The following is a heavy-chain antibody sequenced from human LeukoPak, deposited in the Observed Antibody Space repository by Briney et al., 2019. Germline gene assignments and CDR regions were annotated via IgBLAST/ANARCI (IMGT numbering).Heavy chain of an antibody. CDR3: ARASEVTMVRGVKGSYFQH. CDR2: IYHSGST. CDR1: GGSISSSNW. J-gene: IGHJ1*01. Sequence: ASGTLSLTCAVSGGSISSSNWWSWVRQPPGKGLEWIGEIYHSGSTNYNPSLKSRVTISVDKSKNQFSLKLGSVTAADTAVYYCARASEVTMVRGVKGSYFQHWGQGTLVTVSS. D-gene: IGHD3-10*01. V-gene: IGHV4-4*02.